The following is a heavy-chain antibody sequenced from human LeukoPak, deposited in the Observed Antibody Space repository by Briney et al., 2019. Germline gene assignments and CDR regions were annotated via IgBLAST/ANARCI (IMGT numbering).Heavy chain of an antibody. CDR3: ATEVVY. J-gene: IGHJ4*02. CDR2: ISGSGRSL. V-gene: IGHV3-23*01. CDR1: GFNSNDYV. Sequence: PGGSLRLSCAASGFNSNDYVMSWVRQAPGKGLEWVSSISGSGRSLYYADSIKGRFNISRDNSKHILYLQMDSLRAEGTAIYYCATEVVYWGQGALVTVSS.